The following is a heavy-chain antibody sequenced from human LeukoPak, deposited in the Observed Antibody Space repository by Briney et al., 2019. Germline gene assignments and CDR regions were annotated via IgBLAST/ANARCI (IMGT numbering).Heavy chain of an antibody. CDR2: INYSGST. CDR1: GGSISSNTYY. CDR3: ARSEGRYFDWLLPFDY. Sequence: PSETLSLTCTVSGGSISSNTYYWGWIRQPPGKGLEWIGSINYSGSTFYNPSLKSRVTISVDTSKNQFSLILSSVTAADTAVYYCARSEGRYFDWLLPFDYWGQGTLVTVSS. D-gene: IGHD3-9*01. V-gene: IGHV4-39*01. J-gene: IGHJ4*02.